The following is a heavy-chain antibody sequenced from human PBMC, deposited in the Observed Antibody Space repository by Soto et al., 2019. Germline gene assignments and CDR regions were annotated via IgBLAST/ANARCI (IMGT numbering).Heavy chain of an antibody. Sequence: QVQLVQSGAEVKKPGASVKVSCKASGYTFTNFGISWVRQAPGQGLEWMGWISAYNGNTNYAHNLQGRVTMTTDTSTSTAYMELRTLKSDDTAVYSSARGWTPIDYWGQGTLVTVSS. J-gene: IGHJ4*02. CDR2: ISAYNGNT. V-gene: IGHV1-18*01. CDR3: ARGWTPIDY. D-gene: IGHD1-1*01. CDR1: GYTFTNFG.